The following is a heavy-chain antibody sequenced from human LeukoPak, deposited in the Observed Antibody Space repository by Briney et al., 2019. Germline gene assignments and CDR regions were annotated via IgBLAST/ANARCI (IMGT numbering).Heavy chain of an antibody. CDR1: GYTFTSYD. D-gene: IGHD6-13*01. CDR3: AAGIAAAGTFY. Sequence: ASVKVSCKASGYTFTSYDINWVGQATGQGLEWMGWMNPNSGNTGYAQKFQGRVTMTRNTSITTAYMELSSLRSEDTAVYYCAAGIAAAGTFYWGQGTLVTVSS. V-gene: IGHV1-8*01. CDR2: MNPNSGNT. J-gene: IGHJ4*02.